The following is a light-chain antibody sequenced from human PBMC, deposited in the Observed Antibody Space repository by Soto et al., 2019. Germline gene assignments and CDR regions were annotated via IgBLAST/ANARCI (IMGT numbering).Light chain of an antibody. CDR3: QQYGSSIT. Sequence: IVLTQSPATLSVSPWERATLSCRASQSVPRSYLAWYQQKPGQAPRLLIYGTTSRTTGIPDRFSGRWCGADFPLIISRLEPEELAVFYCQQYGSSITFGQGTRLEIK. CDR1: QSVPRSY. V-gene: IGKV3-20*01. J-gene: IGKJ5*01. CDR2: GTT.